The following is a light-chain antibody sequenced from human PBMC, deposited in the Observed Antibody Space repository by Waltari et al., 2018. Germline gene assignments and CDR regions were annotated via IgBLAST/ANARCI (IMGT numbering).Light chain of an antibody. Sequence: DIQMTQSPSSLSASVGDTVTITCRASQGITDYLAWYQQKPRKAPKPLIFYAINLEGGVPSRFSGSGSGTNFPLTISSLQADDFATYSCQQHYSYPFTFGPGTKLDIK. CDR1: QGITDY. CDR3: QQHYSYPFT. J-gene: IGKJ3*01. CDR2: YAI. V-gene: IGKV1-16*01.